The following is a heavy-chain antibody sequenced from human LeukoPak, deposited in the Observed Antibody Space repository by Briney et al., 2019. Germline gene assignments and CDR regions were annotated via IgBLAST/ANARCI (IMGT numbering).Heavy chain of an antibody. D-gene: IGHD6-19*01. Sequence: SETLSLTCTVSGGSISSGDYYWSWIRQPPGKGLEWIGYIYYSGSTNYNPSLKSRVTISVDKSKNQFSLKLSSVTAADTAVYYCARDYSGRNNFDYWGQGTLVTVSS. CDR1: GGSISSGDYY. CDR2: IYYSGST. CDR3: ARDYSGRNNFDY. J-gene: IGHJ4*02. V-gene: IGHV4-30-4*01.